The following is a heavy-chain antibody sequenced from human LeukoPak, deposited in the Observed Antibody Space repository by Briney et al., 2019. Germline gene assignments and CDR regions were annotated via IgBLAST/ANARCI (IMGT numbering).Heavy chain of an antibody. CDR1: GTSITTSY. D-gene: IGHD3-16*01. V-gene: IGHV4-59*08. Sequence: SETLSLTCGVSGTSITTSYWSWMRQPPGKGPEWIGYIYHSGSTNSNPSPKSRVTISIDTSKNQFSLKLSSVTAADTAVYYCARHKGENWYFDLWGRGTLVTVSS. CDR2: IYHSGST. CDR3: ARHKGENWYFDL. J-gene: IGHJ2*01.